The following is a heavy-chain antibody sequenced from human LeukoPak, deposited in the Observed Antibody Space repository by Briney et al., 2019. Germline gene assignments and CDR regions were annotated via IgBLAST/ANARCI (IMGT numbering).Heavy chain of an antibody. J-gene: IGHJ4*02. Sequence: SGGSLRLSCAASGFTVSTNYMSWVRQAPGKGLEWVSVIYSGDNTYYADSVKGRFTISRDISKNTLYLQMNSLRAEDTALYFCARLSGTGYFDLWGQGTLVTVSS. CDR3: ARLSGTGYFDL. V-gene: IGHV3-66*01. CDR1: GFTVSTNY. CDR2: IYSGDNT. D-gene: IGHD1-1*01.